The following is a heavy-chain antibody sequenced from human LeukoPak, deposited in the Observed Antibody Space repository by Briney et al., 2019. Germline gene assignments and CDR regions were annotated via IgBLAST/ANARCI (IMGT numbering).Heavy chain of an antibody. V-gene: IGHV4-31*11. D-gene: IGHD2-15*01. CDR2: IFYSGST. CDR3: ARVSDPGVASGYLDY. Sequence: PSETLSLTCAVSGGSISSGGHYWSWIRQHPGKGLEWVVYIFYSGSTYYNLSLKSRVLISVDTSKSQFSLKLSSVTAADTAVYYCARVSDPGVASGYLDYWGQGALVTVSS. CDR1: GGSISSGGHY. J-gene: IGHJ4*03.